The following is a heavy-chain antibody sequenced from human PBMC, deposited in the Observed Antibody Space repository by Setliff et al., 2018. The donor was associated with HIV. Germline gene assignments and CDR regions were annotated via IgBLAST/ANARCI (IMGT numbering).Heavy chain of an antibody. Sequence: NPSETLSLTCSVSGGSISSGGYYWSWIRQRPGKGLDWIGYTHYSGSPYYNPSLESRVSISLDTSKNTFSLNVTSLTAADTAVYYCARHLYYYDTNGYLQPYYYMDVWGKGTTVTVSS. CDR2: THYSGSP. CDR1: GGSISSGGYY. CDR3: ARHLYYYDTNGYLQPYYYMDV. J-gene: IGHJ6*03. V-gene: IGHV4-31*03. D-gene: IGHD3-22*01.